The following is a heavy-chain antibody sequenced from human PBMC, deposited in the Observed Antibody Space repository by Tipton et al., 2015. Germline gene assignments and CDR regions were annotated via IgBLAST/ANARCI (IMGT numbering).Heavy chain of an antibody. CDR3: ARGAAAMSTIIKPLEYFDS. CDR1: GGSMSDYY. V-gene: IGHV4-59*01. Sequence: TLSLTCTVSGGSMSDYYWNWIRQSPGKGLEWIGYIRNSKYTFYNPSLESRVTISTDTSKNQFFLNLTSVTAADTAVYFCARGAAAMSTIIKPLEYFDSWGQGTLVTVSS. J-gene: IGHJ4*02. D-gene: IGHD5-24*01. CDR2: IRNSKYT.